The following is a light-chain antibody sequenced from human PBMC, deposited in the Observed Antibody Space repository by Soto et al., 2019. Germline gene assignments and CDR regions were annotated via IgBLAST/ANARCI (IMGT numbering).Light chain of an antibody. CDR2: EAS. CDR1: SSDVGSYTL. CDR3: CSYTSSSIPCV. Sequence: QSVLTQPASVSGSPGQSITISCTGTSSDVGSYTLVSWYQQHPGKAPKLMIFEASKRPSGVSHRFSGSKSGNTASLTISGLQTEDEAHYYCCSYTSSSIPCVFGTGTKLTVL. V-gene: IGLV2-14*02. J-gene: IGLJ1*01.